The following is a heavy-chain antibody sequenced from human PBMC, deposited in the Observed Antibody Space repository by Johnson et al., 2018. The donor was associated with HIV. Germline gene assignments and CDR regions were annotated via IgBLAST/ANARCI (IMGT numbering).Heavy chain of an antibody. Sequence: VQLVESGGGLAQPGGSLRLSCAASGITVSSNYMSWVRQAPGKGLEWVSVIFTVGDVYYADSVKGRFTISRDNSKNTLYLQMNSLRAEDTAVYYCAKSGPRGCNPDDAFYIWGQGTMVTVSS. D-gene: IGHD1-14*01. CDR2: IFTVGDV. CDR3: AKSGPRGCNPDDAFYI. CDR1: GITVSSNY. V-gene: IGHV3-66*01. J-gene: IGHJ3*02.